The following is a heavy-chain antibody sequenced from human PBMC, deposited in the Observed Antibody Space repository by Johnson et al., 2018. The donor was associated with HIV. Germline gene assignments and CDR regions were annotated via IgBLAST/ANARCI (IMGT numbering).Heavy chain of an antibody. J-gene: IGHJ3*02. V-gene: IGHV3-30-3*01. CDR1: GFTFSSYA. D-gene: IGHD2-2*01. Sequence: QMLLVESGGGVVQPGRSLRLSCAASGFTFSSYAMHWVRQAPGKGLEWVAVISYDGSNKYYADSVKGRFTISRDNSKNTLYLQMNSLRAEDTAVYYCARDRRGGIGSTREDAFDIWGQGTMVIVSS. CDR2: ISYDGSNK. CDR3: ARDRRGGIGSTREDAFDI.